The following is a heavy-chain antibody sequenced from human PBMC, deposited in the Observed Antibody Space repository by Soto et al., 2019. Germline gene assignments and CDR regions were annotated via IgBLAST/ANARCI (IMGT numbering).Heavy chain of an antibody. J-gene: IGHJ5*02. V-gene: IGHV1-69*13. D-gene: IGHD4-17*01. CDR3: ARDRDYGDYAGCFDP. CDR2: IIPIFGTA. Sequence: SVKVSCKASGGTFSSYAISWVRQAPGQGLEWMGGIIPIFGTANYAQKFQGRVTITADESTSTAYMELSSLRSEDTAVYYCARDRDYGDYAGCFDPWGQGTLVTVSS. CDR1: GGTFSSYA.